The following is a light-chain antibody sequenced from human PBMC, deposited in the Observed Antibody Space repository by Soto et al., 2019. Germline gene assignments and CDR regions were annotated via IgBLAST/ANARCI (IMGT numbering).Light chain of an antibody. CDR2: DAS. J-gene: IGKJ2*01. V-gene: IGKV1-5*01. CDR3: QQYNRYSPYT. CDR1: QSISNW. Sequence: DVQMTQSPSNLSASVGDRVTITCRASQSISNWLAWFQQKPGKAPKLLIYDASSLESAVPSRFSGSGSGTEFTLPISSLQPDDSATYYCQQYNRYSPYTFGQGTKLEIK.